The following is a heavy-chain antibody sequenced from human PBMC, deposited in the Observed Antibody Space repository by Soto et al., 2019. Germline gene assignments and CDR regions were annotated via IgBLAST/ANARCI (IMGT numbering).Heavy chain of an antibody. J-gene: IGHJ6*02. Sequence: QVQLRESGPGLVKSSETLSLTCTVSGGSISTYYWSWVRQPPGKGLEWIGYIYYSATATYNPSLRSRVTISVDTSKNQFSLRLSSVTAADTAVYYCARGDGIQLGSLAGRYYYHKMDVWGQGTTVTVYS. CDR2: IYYSATA. V-gene: IGHV4-59*01. D-gene: IGHD1-1*01. CDR3: ARGDGIQLGSLAGRYYYHKMDV. CDR1: GGSISTYY.